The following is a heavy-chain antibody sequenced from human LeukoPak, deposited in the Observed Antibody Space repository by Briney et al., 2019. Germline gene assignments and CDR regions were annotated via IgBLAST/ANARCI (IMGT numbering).Heavy chain of an antibody. CDR3: ARASYYGSGSYYALRFDP. CDR2: ISTYDGAT. Sequence: ASVKDSCKPSGYTFTNYGISWVRHALGQGPEWMGCISTYDGATYYPQRLQGRVTMTTVTSTSAAYMELRSLRSDDTAVYYCARASYYGSGSYYALRFDPWGQGTLVTVSS. D-gene: IGHD3-10*01. V-gene: IGHV1-18*01. J-gene: IGHJ5*02. CDR1: GYTFTNYG.